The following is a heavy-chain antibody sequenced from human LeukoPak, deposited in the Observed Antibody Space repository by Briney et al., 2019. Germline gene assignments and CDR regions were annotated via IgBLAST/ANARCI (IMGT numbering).Heavy chain of an antibody. CDR2: ISYDGSNK. V-gene: IGHV3-30*04. D-gene: IGHD4-23*01. CDR3: AKDLTTVVTPQEYGMDV. CDR1: GFTFSSYA. J-gene: IGHJ6*02. Sequence: PGRSLRLSCAASGFTFSSYAMHWVRQAPGKGLEWEAVISYDGSNKYYADSVKGRFTISRDNSKNTQYLQMNSLRAEDTAVYYCAKDLTTVVTPQEYGMDVWGQGTTVTVSS.